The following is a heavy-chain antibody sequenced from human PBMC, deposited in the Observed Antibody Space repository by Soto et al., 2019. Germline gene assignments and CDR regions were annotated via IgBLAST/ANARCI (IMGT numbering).Heavy chain of an antibody. CDR3: ARTVEYSYGYYYYYGMDV. CDR1: GYTFTSYG. Sequence: SVKVSCKASGYTFTSYGISWVRQAPGQGLEWMGWISAYNGNTNYAQKLQGRVTMTTDTSTSTAYMELRSLRSDDTAVYYCARTVEYSYGYYYYYGMDVWGQGTTVTVSS. CDR2: ISAYNGNT. J-gene: IGHJ6*02. D-gene: IGHD5-18*01. V-gene: IGHV1-18*01.